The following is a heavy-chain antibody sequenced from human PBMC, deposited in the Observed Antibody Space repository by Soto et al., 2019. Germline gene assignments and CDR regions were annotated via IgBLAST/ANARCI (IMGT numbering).Heavy chain of an antibody. CDR2: IIPIFGTP. CDR1: GVTFSRQD. D-gene: IGHD5-12*01. J-gene: IGHJ4*02. V-gene: IGHV1-69*13. Sequence: GASVKVSCKASGVTFSRQDMRWVRQAPGQGLEWMGGIIPIFGTPQYAEKFQDRVTITADESTSTAYMELSSLTSEDTAVYYCATNEGRDGYIFDYWGQGTLVTVSS. CDR3: ATNEGRDGYIFDY.